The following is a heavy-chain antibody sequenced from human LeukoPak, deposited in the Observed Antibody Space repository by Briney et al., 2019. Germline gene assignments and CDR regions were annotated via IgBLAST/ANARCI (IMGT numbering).Heavy chain of an antibody. CDR3: AIPYDSSGYYYGDAFDS. Sequence: GGSLRLSCAASGFTFSSYGMHWVRQAPGKGLEWVAFIRYDGSNKYYADSVKGRFTISRDNSKNTLYLQMNSLRAEDTAVYYCAIPYDSSGYYYGDAFDSWGQGTMVTVSS. CDR2: IRYDGSNK. J-gene: IGHJ3*02. V-gene: IGHV3-30*02. CDR1: GFTFSSYG. D-gene: IGHD3-22*01.